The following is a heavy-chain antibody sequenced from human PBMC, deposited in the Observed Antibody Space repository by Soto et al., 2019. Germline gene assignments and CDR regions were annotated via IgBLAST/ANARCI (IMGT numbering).Heavy chain of an antibody. CDR2: IYHSGST. CDR1: GGSISSGGYS. D-gene: IGHD5-12*01. V-gene: IGHV4-30-2*01. Sequence: QLQLQESGAGLVKPSQTLSLTCAVSGGSISSGGYSWSWIRQPPGKGLEWIGYIYHSGSTYYNPSLKSRVTISADRSKNQFSLKLSSVTAADTAAYYCAAGGGLPRYYWGQGTLVTVSS. CDR3: AAGGGLPRYY. J-gene: IGHJ4*02.